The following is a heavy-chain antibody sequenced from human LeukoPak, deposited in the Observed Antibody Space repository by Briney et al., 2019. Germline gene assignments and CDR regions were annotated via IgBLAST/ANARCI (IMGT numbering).Heavy chain of an antibody. V-gene: IGHV3-21*01. CDR2: ISSSSSYI. Sequence: GGSLGLSCAASGFTFSSYSMKWVRQAPGKGLEWASSISSSSSYIYYPDSVKGRFTISRDNAKNSLYLQMNSLRAEDTAVYYCARVGSGWSFDYWGQGTLVSVSS. CDR3: ARVGSGWSFDY. CDR1: GFTFSSYS. D-gene: IGHD6-19*01. J-gene: IGHJ4*02.